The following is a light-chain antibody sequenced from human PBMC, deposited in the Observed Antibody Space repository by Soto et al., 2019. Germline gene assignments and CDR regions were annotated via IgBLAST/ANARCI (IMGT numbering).Light chain of an antibody. CDR3: QSADSSGNYVV. Sequence: ELTQPPSVSVSPGQTARITCSGDALPKQYAYWYQQKSGQAPVVVICKDSERSSGIPERFSGSSSGTAVTLTISGVQAEDEADYYCQSADSSGNYVVFGGGTKLTVL. CDR2: KDS. J-gene: IGLJ2*01. V-gene: IGLV3-25*02. CDR1: ALPKQY.